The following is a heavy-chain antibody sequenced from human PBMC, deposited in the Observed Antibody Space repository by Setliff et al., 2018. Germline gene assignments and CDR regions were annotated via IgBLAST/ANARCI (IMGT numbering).Heavy chain of an antibody. Sequence: PSETLSLTCTVSGGSFSSYYWSWVRQPPGKGLEWLGYFYSSETTKYNPSLRSRVTISVDTSKNQFSLKLTSVTAADTAVYYCARAPPWFDTWGQGTLVTVSS. CDR2: FYSSETT. V-gene: IGHV4-59*08. CDR3: ARAPPWFDT. J-gene: IGHJ5*02. CDR1: GGSFSSYY.